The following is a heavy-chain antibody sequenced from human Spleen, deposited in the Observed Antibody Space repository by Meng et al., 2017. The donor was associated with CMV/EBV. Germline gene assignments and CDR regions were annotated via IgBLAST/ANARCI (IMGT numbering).Heavy chain of an antibody. J-gene: IGHJ6*02. CDR2: IIPILGIA. D-gene: IGHD3-10*01. Sequence: AGGTFSSYAISWVRQAPGQGLEWMGGIIPILGIANYAQKFQGRVTITADKSTSTAYMELSSLRSEDTAVYYCARCYGSGRGYGMDVWGQGTTVTVSS. CDR3: ARCYGSGRGYGMDV. CDR1: GGTFSSYA. V-gene: IGHV1-69*10.